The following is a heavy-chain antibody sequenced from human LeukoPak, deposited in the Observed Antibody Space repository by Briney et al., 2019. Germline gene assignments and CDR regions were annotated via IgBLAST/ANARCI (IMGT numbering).Heavy chain of an antibody. CDR3: ATWVSAWLRFDY. CDR1: RYTFTDYY. J-gene: IGHJ4*02. Sequence: ASVKIPCKVSRYTFTDYYMHWVQQAPGKGLEWMGLVDPEDGETIYAEKFQGRVTITADTSTDTAYMELSSLRSEDTAVYYCATWVSAWLRFDYWGQGTLVTVSS. V-gene: IGHV1-69-2*01. D-gene: IGHD5-12*01. CDR2: VDPEDGET.